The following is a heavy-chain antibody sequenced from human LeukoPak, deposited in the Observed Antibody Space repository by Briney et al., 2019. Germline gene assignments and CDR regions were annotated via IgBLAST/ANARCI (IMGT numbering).Heavy chain of an antibody. V-gene: IGHV3-21*01. CDR3: AKIGVSGQWYFDL. D-gene: IGHD5/OR15-5a*01. J-gene: IGHJ2*01. CDR1: ESTFSSFP. Sequence: GGSLRLSCTASESTFSSFPMSRVRQAPGRGLEWISSISSSGSLIYYADSLKGRITVSRDNAKNSLYVQMNSLRAEDTAVYYCAKIGVSGQWYFDLWGRGTLVTVSS. CDR2: ISSSGSLI.